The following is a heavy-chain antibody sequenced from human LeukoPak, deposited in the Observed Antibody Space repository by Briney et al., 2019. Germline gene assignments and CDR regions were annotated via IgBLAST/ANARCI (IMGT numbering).Heavy chain of an antibody. Sequence: GGSLRLSCAASGFAFSSYGMHWVRQAPGKGLEWVSVIWNDGSNKYYADSVKGRFTISRDNSKNTLYLQMNSLRAEDTAVYYCARDTKYYCGSRSHGGHYYYYGMDVWGEGTTVTVSS. CDR1: GFAFSSYG. D-gene: IGHD3-10*01. V-gene: IGHV3-33*08. CDR2: IWNDGSNK. CDR3: ARDTKYYCGSRSHGGHYYYYGMDV. J-gene: IGHJ6*01.